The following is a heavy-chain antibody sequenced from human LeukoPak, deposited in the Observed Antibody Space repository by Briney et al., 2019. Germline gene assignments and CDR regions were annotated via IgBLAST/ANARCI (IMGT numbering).Heavy chain of an antibody. CDR1: GYTFTSYG. V-gene: IGHV1-18*01. CDR2: ISAYNGNT. D-gene: IGHD3-16*02. CDR3: ARALGYDYVWGSYRYPAAY. J-gene: IGHJ4*02. Sequence: GASVKVSCKASGYTFTSYGISWVRQAPGQGLEWMGWISAYNGNTNYAQKLQGRVTMTTDTSTSTAYMELRSLRSGDTAVYYCARALGYDYVWGSYRYPAAYWGQGTLVTVSS.